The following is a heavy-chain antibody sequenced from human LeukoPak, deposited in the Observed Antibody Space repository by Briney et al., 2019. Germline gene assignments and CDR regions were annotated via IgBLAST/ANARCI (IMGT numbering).Heavy chain of an antibody. CDR1: GGSISSGGYY. D-gene: IGHD2-2*01. CDR2: IYYSGST. V-gene: IGHV4-31*03. Sequence: PSETLSLTCTVSGGSISSGGYYWSWIRQHPGKGLEWIGYIYYSGSTYYNPSLKSRVTISVDTSKNQFSLKLSSVTAADTAVYYCAKCRVHCSSTSYYGKWFDPWGQGTLVTVSS. CDR3: AKCRVHCSSTSYYGKWFDP. J-gene: IGHJ5*02.